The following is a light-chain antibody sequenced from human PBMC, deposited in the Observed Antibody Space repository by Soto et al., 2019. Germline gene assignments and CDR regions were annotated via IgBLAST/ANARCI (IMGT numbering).Light chain of an antibody. J-gene: IGKJ1*01. V-gene: IGKV1-39*01. CDR1: QSISSY. CDR2: AAS. Sequence: DLQMTKSPSSLSASVGDRVTITCRARQSISSYLNWYQQKPGKAPKLLIYAASSLQSGVPSRFSGSGSGTDVTLTISSLQPEDFATYYCQQSYSTLRTFGQGTKVHSK. CDR3: QQSYSTLRT.